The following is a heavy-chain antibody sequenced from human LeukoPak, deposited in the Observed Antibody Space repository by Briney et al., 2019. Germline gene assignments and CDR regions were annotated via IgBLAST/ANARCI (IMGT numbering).Heavy chain of an antibody. J-gene: IGHJ6*02. V-gene: IGHV1-2*02. Sequence: ASVKVSCKASGYTFTGYYVHWVRQAPGQGLEWMGWINPNSGGTNYAQKFQGRVTMTRDTSISTAYMELSRLRSDDTAVYYCARGGRYYGSGSSYYYYGMDVWGQGTTVTVSS. D-gene: IGHD3-10*01. CDR2: INPNSGGT. CDR1: GYTFTGYY. CDR3: ARGGRYYGSGSSYYYYGMDV.